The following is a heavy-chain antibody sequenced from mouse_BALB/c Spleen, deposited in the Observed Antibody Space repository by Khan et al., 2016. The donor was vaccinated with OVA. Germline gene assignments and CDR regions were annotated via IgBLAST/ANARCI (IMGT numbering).Heavy chain of an antibody. CDR2: ILPGSGNT. Sequence: QMQLEESGVKLMKPGASVTISCKATGYTFSMYWIEWVKQRPGHGLEWIGDILPGSGNTNNNEKFKGKATFTADTSSNTAYMELSSLTSEDSAVYYCARGGYNPAMDYWGQGTSVTVSS. V-gene: IGHV1-9*01. J-gene: IGHJ4*01. CDR3: ARGGYNPAMDY. CDR1: GYTFSMYW. D-gene: IGHD3-1*01.